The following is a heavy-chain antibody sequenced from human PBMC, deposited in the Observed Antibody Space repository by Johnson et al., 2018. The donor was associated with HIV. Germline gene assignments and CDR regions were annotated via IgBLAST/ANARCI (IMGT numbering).Heavy chain of an antibody. CDR1: GFTFNSYG. CDR2: IWSDGSNK. J-gene: IGHJ3*02. V-gene: IGHV3-33*06. Sequence: QMQLVESGGGVVQPGRSLRLSCAASGFTFNSYGMHWVRQAPGKGLEWVAVIWSDGSNKYYADSVKGRFTISRDNSKNTLYLQMNSLRAEDTAIYYCVKGMDSSSWYAFDIWGQGTMVTVSS. CDR3: VKGMDSSSWYAFDI. D-gene: IGHD6-13*01.